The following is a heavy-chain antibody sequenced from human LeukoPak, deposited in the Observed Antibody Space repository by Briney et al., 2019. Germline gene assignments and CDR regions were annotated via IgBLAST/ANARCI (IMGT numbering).Heavy chain of an antibody. CDR3: ARDLDSSGYYFDY. D-gene: IGHD3-22*01. CDR2: IYTSGST. J-gene: IGHJ4*02. Sequence: SETLSLTCTVSGGSISSGSYYWSWIRQPAGNGLEWIGRIYTSGSTNYNPSLKSRVTISVDTSKNQFSLKLSSVTAADTAVYYCARDLDSSGYYFDYWGQGTLVTVSS. V-gene: IGHV4-61*02. CDR1: GGSISSGSYY.